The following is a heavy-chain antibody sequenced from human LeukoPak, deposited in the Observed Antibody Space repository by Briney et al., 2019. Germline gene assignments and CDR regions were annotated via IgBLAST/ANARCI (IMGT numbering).Heavy chain of an antibody. CDR3: VRTPISSIAALFDY. J-gene: IGHJ4*02. V-gene: IGHV1-69*02. CDR2: IIPILGIA. Sequence: GASVKVSCKXSGGTFSSYTISWVRQAPGQGLEGMGRIIPILGIANYAQKFQGRVTITADKSTSTAYMELSSLRSEDTAVYYCVRTPISSIAALFDYWGQGTLVTVSS. CDR1: GGTFSSYT. D-gene: IGHD6-6*01.